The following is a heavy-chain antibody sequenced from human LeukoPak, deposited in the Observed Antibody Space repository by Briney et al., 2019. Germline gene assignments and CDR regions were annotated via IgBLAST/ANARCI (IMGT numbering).Heavy chain of an antibody. CDR3: ARDSLPWYSSSLYNWFDP. CDR2: ISYDGSNK. D-gene: IGHD6-13*01. CDR1: GFTFSSYA. J-gene: IGHJ5*02. V-gene: IGHV3-30*04. Sequence: PGRSLRLSCAASGFTFSSYAMHWVRQAPGKGRVWEAVISYDGSNKCYADSVEGRFTISRDNSKNTLYLQMNSLRAEDTAVYYCARDSLPWYSSSLYNWFDPWGQGTLVTVSS.